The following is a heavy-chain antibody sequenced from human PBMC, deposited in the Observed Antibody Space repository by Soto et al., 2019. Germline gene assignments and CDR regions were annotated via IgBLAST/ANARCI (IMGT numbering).Heavy chain of an antibody. J-gene: IGHJ4*02. Sequence: SVKVSCKASGYTFTSFSFSWVRQAPGQGLEWVGMISAYNGNTNYAERLQGRVTTTTDTATSTAYMELRSLRSDDTAVYYCATVHGFDYWGQGTLVTVSS. CDR1: GYTFTSFS. CDR2: ISAYNGNT. V-gene: IGHV1-18*01. CDR3: ATVHGFDY.